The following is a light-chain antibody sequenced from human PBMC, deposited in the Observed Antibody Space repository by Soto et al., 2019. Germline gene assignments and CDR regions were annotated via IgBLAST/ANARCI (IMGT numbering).Light chain of an antibody. CDR3: QQYNNWPPDT. CDR1: QSGNTN. Sequence: EIVMTQSPATLSVSPGESATLSCRASQSGNTNLAWYQQKPGRAPRLLIHGASTRATGIPARFSGSGSGTDFTLNISSLQSEDFAVYYCQQYNNWPPDTFGQGTKLENK. J-gene: IGKJ2*01. CDR2: GAS. V-gene: IGKV3-15*01.